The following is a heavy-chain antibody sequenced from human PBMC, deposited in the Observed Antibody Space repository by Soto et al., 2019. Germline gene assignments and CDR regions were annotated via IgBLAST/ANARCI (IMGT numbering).Heavy chain of an antibody. Sequence: QAHLVQSGAEVKKPGTSVKVSCKTSGYTFTDYYIHWVRQAPGQGLEWMGRINCDSGCTTYPQKFQGRVTMSRDTSLTTVYLDLSRLTSNDTAVYYCTRDLVGYDAFDVWGQGTLVAVSP. CDR2: INCDSGCT. V-gene: IGHV1-2*02. D-gene: IGHD5-12*01. CDR3: TRDLVGYDAFDV. CDR1: GYTFTDYY. J-gene: IGHJ3*01.